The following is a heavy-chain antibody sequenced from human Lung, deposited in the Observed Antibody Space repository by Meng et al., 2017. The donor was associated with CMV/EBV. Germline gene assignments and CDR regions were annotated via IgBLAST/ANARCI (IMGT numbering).Heavy chain of an antibody. V-gene: IGHV1-2*02. Sequence: ASVXVSXKASGYTFTGYYMHWVRQAPGQGLEWMGWINPNSGGTNYAQKFQGRVTMTRDTSISTAYMELGRLRSDDTAVYYCARPGRDFWSGYRAHLLMDVWXQGTTVTVSS. CDR2: INPNSGGT. D-gene: IGHD3-3*01. J-gene: IGHJ6*02. CDR3: ARPGRDFWSGYRAHLLMDV. CDR1: GYTFTGYY.